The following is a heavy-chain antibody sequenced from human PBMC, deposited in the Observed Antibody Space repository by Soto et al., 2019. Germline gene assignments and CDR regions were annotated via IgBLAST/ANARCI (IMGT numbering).Heavy chain of an antibody. V-gene: IGHV4-59*08. J-gene: IGHJ5*02. D-gene: IGHD6-19*01. Sequence: SETLSLTCAVYGGSFSGYYWSWIRQPPGKGLEWIASIHYSGRTNYNPSLKSRVTVSVDTSKNQFSLKLNSVTAADTAVYYCAGSTGWYWFDPWGQGTLVTVSS. CDR1: GGSFSGYY. CDR2: IHYSGRT. CDR3: AGSTGWYWFDP.